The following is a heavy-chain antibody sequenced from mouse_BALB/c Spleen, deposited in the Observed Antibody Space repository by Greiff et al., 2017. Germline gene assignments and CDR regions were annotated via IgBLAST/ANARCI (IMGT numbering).Heavy chain of an antibody. CDR2: IDPANGNT. D-gene: IGHD2-12*01. V-gene: IGHV14-3*02. CDR3: ARDDGFDY. CDR1: GFNIKDTY. Sequence: EVKLVESGAELVKPGASVKLSCTASGFNIKDTYMHWVKQRPEQGLEWIGRIDPANGNTKYDPKFQGKATITADTSSNTAYLQLSSLTSEDTAVYYCARDDGFDYWGQGTTLTVSS. J-gene: IGHJ2*01.